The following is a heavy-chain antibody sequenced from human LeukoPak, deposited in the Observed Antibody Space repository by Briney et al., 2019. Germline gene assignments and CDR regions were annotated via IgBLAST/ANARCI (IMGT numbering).Heavy chain of an antibody. V-gene: IGHV3-53*01. CDR3: ARVLRYCSGGNCYSGGLGYMDV. Sequence: GGSLRLSCAASGFTVSSNYMSWVRQAPGKGLEWVSVIYSGGSIYYADSVKGRFTISRDNSKNTLYLQMNSLRAEDTAVYYCARVLRYCSGGNCYSGGLGYMDVWGKGTTVTISS. CDR1: GFTVSSNY. J-gene: IGHJ6*03. D-gene: IGHD2-15*01. CDR2: IYSGGSI.